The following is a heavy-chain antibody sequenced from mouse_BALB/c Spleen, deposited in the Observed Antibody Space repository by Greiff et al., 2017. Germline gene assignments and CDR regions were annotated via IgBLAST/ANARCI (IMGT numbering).Heavy chain of an antibody. D-gene: IGHD3-3*01. CDR2: IHYSGST. Sequence: VQLQQSGPDLVKPSQSLSLTCTVTGYSITSCYRWCWMRQFPGNKLEWMGYIHYSGSTNYNPSLNSRISITRDTSKNQFFLQLNSVTTEDTATYYCVRSRRAFDDWGEGTPVTVSA. CDR3: VRSRRAFDD. J-gene: IGHJ1*01. V-gene: IGHV3-1*02. CDR1: GYSITSCYR.